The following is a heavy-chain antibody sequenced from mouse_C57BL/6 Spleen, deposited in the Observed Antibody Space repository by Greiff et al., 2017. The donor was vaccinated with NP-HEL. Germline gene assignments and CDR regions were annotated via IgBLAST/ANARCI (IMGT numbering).Heavy chain of an antibody. CDR1: GYTFTSYW. Sequence: VQLQQPGAELVKPGASVKMSCKASGYTFTSYWITWVKQRPGQGLEWIGDIYPGSGSTNYNEKFKSKATLTVDTSSSTAYMQLSSLTSEDSAVYYCARWDYYGSSSFDYWGQGTTLTVSS. V-gene: IGHV1-55*01. D-gene: IGHD1-1*01. CDR2: IYPGSGST. CDR3: ARWDYYGSSSFDY. J-gene: IGHJ2*01.